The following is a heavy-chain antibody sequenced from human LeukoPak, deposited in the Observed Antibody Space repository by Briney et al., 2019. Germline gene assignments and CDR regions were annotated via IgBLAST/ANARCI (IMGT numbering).Heavy chain of an antibody. D-gene: IGHD3-10*01. CDR3: ARLVAITMDVWGYEGVTRDGLSYFDY. CDR2: IYYSGST. V-gene: IGHV4-39*01. J-gene: IGHJ4*02. CDR1: GGSISSSSYY. Sequence: PSETLSLTCAVSGGSISSSSYYWGWIRQPPGKGLEWIGSIYYSGSTYYNPSLKSRVTISVDTPKNQFSLKLSSVTAADTAVYYCARLVAITMDVWGYEGVTRDGLSYFDYWGQGTLVTVSS.